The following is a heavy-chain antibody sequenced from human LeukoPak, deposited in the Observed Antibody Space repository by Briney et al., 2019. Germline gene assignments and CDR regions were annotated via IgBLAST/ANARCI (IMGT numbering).Heavy chain of an antibody. V-gene: IGHV3-7*04. CDR3: ARDYYASGSHDY. D-gene: IGHD3-10*01. CDR1: GFTFSTYW. J-gene: IGHJ4*02. CDR2: IKQDGSKT. Sequence: GGSLRLSCAASGFTFSTYWMSWVRQAPGKGLEWVGNIKQDGSKTYYVDSVKGRFTISRDNAKNSLYLQMNSLRAEDTALYYCARDYYASGSHDYWGQGTLVTVSS.